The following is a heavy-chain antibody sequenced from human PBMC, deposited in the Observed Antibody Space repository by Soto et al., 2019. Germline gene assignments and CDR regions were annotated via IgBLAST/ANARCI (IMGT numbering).Heavy chain of an antibody. Sequence: EVQLLESGGCLVQPGGSLRLSCAASGFTFSSYAMSWVRQAPGKGLEWVSAISGSGGSTYYADSVKGRFTISRDNSKNTLYLQMNSLRAEDTAVYYCAKDRYYGSGSSYFDYWGQGTLVTVSS. J-gene: IGHJ4*02. D-gene: IGHD3-10*01. CDR1: GFTFSSYA. CDR2: ISGSGGST. CDR3: AKDRYYGSGSSYFDY. V-gene: IGHV3-23*01.